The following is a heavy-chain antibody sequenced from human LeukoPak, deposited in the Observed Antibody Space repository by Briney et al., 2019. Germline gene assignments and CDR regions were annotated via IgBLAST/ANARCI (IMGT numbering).Heavy chain of an antibody. J-gene: IGHJ4*02. CDR1: GGSISSGGYY. V-gene: IGHV4-31*03. Sequence: SETLSLTCTVSGGSISSGGYYWSWIRQHPGKGLEWVGYIYYSGSTYYNPSLKSRVTISVDTSKNQFSLKLSSVTAADTAVYYCAAFWSGYSRVYYFDHWGQGTLVTVSS. CDR3: AAFWSGYSRVYYFDH. CDR2: IYYSGST. D-gene: IGHD3-3*01.